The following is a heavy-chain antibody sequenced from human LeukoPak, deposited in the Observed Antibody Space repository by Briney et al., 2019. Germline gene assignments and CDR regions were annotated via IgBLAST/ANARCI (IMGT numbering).Heavy chain of an antibody. Sequence: ASVTVSCKASGYTFTSYEIAWVRQATGQGLEWMGWMNPKSGNTGYVQKFQGRVTMTRNTSISTAYMELSSLRSEDTAVYYCARAKTIAAIYNWFDPWGQGTLVTVSS. J-gene: IGHJ5*02. CDR3: ARAKTIAAIYNWFDP. CDR2: MNPKSGNT. CDR1: GYTFTSYE. V-gene: IGHV1-8*01. D-gene: IGHD6-6*01.